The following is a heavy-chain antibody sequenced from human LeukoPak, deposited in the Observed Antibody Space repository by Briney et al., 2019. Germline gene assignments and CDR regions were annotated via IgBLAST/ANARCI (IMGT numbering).Heavy chain of an antibody. CDR2: IYYSGST. J-gene: IGHJ4*02. Sequence: PSQTLSLTCTVSGGSISSGGYYWSWIRQHPGKGLEWIGYIYYSGSTYYNPSLKSRVTISVDTSKNQFSLKLSSVTAADMAVYYCAREYCSGGSCYFDYWGQGTLVTVSS. CDR1: GGSISSGGYY. D-gene: IGHD2-15*01. CDR3: AREYCSGGSCYFDY. V-gene: IGHV4-31*03.